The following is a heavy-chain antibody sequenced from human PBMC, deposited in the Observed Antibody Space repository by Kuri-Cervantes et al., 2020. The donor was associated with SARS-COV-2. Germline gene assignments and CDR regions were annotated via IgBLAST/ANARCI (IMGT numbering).Heavy chain of an antibody. Sequence: SGPTLVKPTQTLTLTCTFSGFSLSTSGVGVGWIRQPPGKALEWLALVYWNDDKRYSPSLKSRLTITKDTSTNQVVLTMTNMDPVDTATYYCARKVVVDAFDIWGQGTMVTVSS. J-gene: IGHJ3*02. V-gene: IGHV2-5*01. CDR2: VYWNDDK. D-gene: IGHD3-22*01. CDR1: GFSLSTSGVG. CDR3: ARKVVVDAFDI.